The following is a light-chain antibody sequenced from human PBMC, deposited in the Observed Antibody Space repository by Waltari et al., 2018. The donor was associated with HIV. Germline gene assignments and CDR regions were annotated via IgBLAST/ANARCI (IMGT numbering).Light chain of an antibody. CDR1: NSNIGNND. Sequence: QSVLTQPPSASGTPGQRVTISCSGRNSNIGNNDVYWYQHLPGTAPRLLIRENRQRPSGVPDRFSGSRSGTSASLDISGLRSDDEAIYLCATWDDGLSAPVFGGGTSLAVL. CDR2: ENR. V-gene: IGLV1-47*01. CDR3: ATWDDGLSAPV. J-gene: IGLJ3*02.